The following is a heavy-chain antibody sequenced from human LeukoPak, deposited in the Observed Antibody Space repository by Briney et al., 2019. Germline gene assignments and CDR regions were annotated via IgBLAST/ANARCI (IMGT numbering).Heavy chain of an antibody. D-gene: IGHD6-13*01. V-gene: IGHV3-74*01. CDR2: INSDGSST. J-gene: IGHJ4*02. Sequence: GGSLRLSCAASGFTFSSYWMHWVRQAPGRGLVWVSRINSDGSSTSYADSVKGRFTISRDNAKNTLYLQMNSLRAEDTAVYYCATPGYSSSWYYFDYWGQGTLVTVSS. CDR3: ATPGYSSSWYYFDY. CDR1: GFTFSSYW.